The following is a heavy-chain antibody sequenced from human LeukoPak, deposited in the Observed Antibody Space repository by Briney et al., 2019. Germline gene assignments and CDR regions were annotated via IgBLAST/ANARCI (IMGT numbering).Heavy chain of an antibody. CDR1: GYTFTSYD. J-gene: IGHJ6*02. Sequence: ASVKVSCKASGYTFTSYDINWVRQATGQGLEWMGWMNPNSGNTGYAQEFQGRVTMTRNTSISTAYMELSSLRSEDTAVYYCARDLTIVPAAPYYYYYGMDVWGQGTTVTVSS. CDR2: MNPNSGNT. V-gene: IGHV1-8*01. D-gene: IGHD2-2*01. CDR3: ARDLTIVPAAPYYYYYGMDV.